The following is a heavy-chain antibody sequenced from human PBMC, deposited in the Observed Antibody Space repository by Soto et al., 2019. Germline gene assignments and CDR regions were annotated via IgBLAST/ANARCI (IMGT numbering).Heavy chain of an antibody. D-gene: IGHD3-10*01. CDR2: INPNSGGT. CDR3: ARITMVRGVPDY. Sequence: ASEKVSCKASGYTFTGYYMHWVRQAPGQGLEWMGWINPNSGGTNYAQKFQGRVTMTRDTSISTAYMELSRLRSDDTAVYYCARITMVRGVPDYWGQGTLVTVSS. J-gene: IGHJ4*02. CDR1: GYTFTGYY. V-gene: IGHV1-2*02.